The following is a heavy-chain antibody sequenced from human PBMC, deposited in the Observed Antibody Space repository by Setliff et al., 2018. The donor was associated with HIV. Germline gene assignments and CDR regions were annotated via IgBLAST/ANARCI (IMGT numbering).Heavy chain of an antibody. CDR2: ISWNSGSI. CDR1: GFSLDDYA. J-gene: IGHJ4*02. D-gene: IGHD3-22*01. Sequence: PGGSLRLSCAASGFSLDDYAMHWVRQAPGKGLEWVSGISWNSGSIGYADSVKGRFIASTDNAKNSLFLEMNSLKAEDTAVYYCARAYNVYDYRSDSSGYDYWGQGTLVTVSS. CDR3: ARAYNVYDYRSDSSGYDY. V-gene: IGHV3-9*01.